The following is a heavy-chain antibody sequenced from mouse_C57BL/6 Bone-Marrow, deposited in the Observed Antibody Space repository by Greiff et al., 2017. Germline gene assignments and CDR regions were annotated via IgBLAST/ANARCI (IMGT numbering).Heavy chain of an antibody. CDR1: GSTFTDYN. Sequence: VQLKESGPELVKPGASVKLPCKASGSTFTDYNMDWVKQSHGKSLEWIGDINPNHGGTIYNQKFKGKATLTVDKSSSTAYMELRSLTSEDTAVYYCAREYVDVWGTGTTVTVSS. CDR2: INPNHGGT. V-gene: IGHV1-18*01. CDR3: AREYVDV. J-gene: IGHJ1*03.